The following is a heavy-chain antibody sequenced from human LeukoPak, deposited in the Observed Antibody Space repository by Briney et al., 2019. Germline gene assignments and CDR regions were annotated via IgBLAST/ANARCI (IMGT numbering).Heavy chain of an antibody. V-gene: IGHV3-13*01. CDR1: GFTFSNHA. J-gene: IGHJ4*02. Sequence: GGSLRLSCATSGFTFSNHAMHWVRQATGKGLEWVSAIGTAGDTFYPGSVKGRFTISRENAKNSLSLQINSLKAEDTAVYYCVRQQTSHGNFDYWGQGTLVTVSS. D-gene: IGHD1-26*01. CDR2: IGTAGDT. CDR3: VRQQTSHGNFDY.